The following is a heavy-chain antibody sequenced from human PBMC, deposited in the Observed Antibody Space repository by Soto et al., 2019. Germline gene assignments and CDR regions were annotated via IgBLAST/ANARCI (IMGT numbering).Heavy chain of an antibody. J-gene: IGHJ4*02. CDR2: IYHSGTT. CDR3: AFPATADFDY. V-gene: IGHV4-4*02. CDR1: GGSISSTNW. D-gene: IGHD6-13*01. Sequence: QVQLQESGPGLVKPSGTLSLTCAVSGGSISSTNWWTWVRRSPGRGLEWIGEIYHSGTTNYSPSLKSRVIIAVDMSTNHLSLTLISVTAADTAVYYCAFPATADFDYWGKGILVTVSS.